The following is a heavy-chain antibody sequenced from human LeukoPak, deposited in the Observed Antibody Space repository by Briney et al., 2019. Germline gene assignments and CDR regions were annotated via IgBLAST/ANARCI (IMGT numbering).Heavy chain of an antibody. CDR2: ITISGGTT. D-gene: IGHD1-26*01. V-gene: IGHV3-23*01. CDR3: AKVVGASPFDY. CDR1: ALTSSSYA. Sequence: GGSLRLSCAASALTSSSYAMDWVPQAPGKGLGWVSTITISGGTTYYTDSVKGRFTISRDNSKNTLYLQMNSLRAEDTAVYYCAKVVGASPFDYWGQGTLVTVSS. J-gene: IGHJ4*02.